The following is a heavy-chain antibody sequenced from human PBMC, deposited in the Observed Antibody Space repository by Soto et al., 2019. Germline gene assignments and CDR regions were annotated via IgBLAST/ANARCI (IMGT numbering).Heavy chain of an antibody. CDR2: INPKSGGT. V-gene: IGHV1-2*02. J-gene: IGHJ4*02. Sequence: ASVKVSCKASGYTFTVYYMHWVREAPGQGLEWMGWINPKSGGTMYPQKFQGRVTMTWDTSISTAYMALTRLRSDDTAVYYCARDLAKGGGSAGFDYWGQGTLVTVSS. D-gene: IGHD1-26*01. CDR1: GYTFTVYY. CDR3: ARDLAKGGGSAGFDY.